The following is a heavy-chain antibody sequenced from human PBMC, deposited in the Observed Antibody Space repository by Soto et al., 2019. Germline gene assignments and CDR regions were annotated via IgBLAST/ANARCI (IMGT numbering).Heavy chain of an antibody. CDR2: IIPIFGTA. CDR3: ARVVRAHYYGSGPSYYYYYYGMDV. Sequence: GASVKVSCKASGGTFSSYAIIWVRQAPEQGLERMGGIIPIFGTANYAQKFQGRVTITADESTSTAYMELSSLRSEDTAVYYCARVVRAHYYGSGPSYYYYYYGMDVWGQGTTVTVSS. J-gene: IGHJ6*02. V-gene: IGHV1-69*13. CDR1: GGTFSSYA. D-gene: IGHD3-10*01.